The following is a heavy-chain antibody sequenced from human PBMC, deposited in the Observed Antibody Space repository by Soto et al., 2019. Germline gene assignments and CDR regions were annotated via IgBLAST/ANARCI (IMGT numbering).Heavy chain of an antibody. J-gene: IGHJ4*02. CDR3: ESCGSSVNLVS. CDR2: INSDGSST. CDR1: GFTFRSYW. D-gene: IGHD6-25*01. V-gene: IGHV3-74*01. Sequence: EVQLVESGGGLVQPGGSLRLSCAASGFTFRSYWMQWVRQAPGKGLVWVSWINSDGSSTSYADSVKGRFTISRDNAKNTLYLQMNSLRAEDTAVYYGESCGSSVNLVSWGQGTLVTVSS.